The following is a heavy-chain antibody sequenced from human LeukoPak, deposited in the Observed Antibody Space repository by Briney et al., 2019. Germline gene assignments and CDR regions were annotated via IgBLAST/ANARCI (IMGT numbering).Heavy chain of an antibody. Sequence: GGSLRLSCSASGFTFSSYSMNWVRQAPGKGLEWVSSITSDSSYIYYADSVRGRFTISRDNAKSSLYLQMNSLRADDTAIYYCAKDTSMVIDYWGQGTLVTVSS. V-gene: IGHV3-21*01. CDR1: GFTFSSYS. CDR3: AKDTSMVIDY. D-gene: IGHD5-18*01. J-gene: IGHJ4*02. CDR2: ITSDSSYI.